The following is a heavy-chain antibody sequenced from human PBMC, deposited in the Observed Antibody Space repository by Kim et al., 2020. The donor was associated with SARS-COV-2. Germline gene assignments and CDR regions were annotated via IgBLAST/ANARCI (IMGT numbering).Heavy chain of an antibody. CDR3: ARDLYYYGMDV. Sequence: NYNPSLKSRVTISVDTSKNQCSLKLSSVTAADTAVYYCARDLYYYGMDVWGQGTTVTVSS. J-gene: IGHJ6*02. V-gene: IGHV4-59*01.